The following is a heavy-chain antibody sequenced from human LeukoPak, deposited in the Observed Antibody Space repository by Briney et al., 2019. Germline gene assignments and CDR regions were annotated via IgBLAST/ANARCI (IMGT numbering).Heavy chain of an antibody. CDR3: ARGYGSGSEHDY. J-gene: IGHJ4*02. CDR2: MNPNSGNT. Sequence: ASVEVCCKASGYTFTRYDINWVRQATGQGLEWMGWMNPNSGNTGYAQKFQGRVTMTRNTSISTAYMELSSLRSEHTAVYYCARGYGSGSEHDYWGQGTLVTVSS. V-gene: IGHV1-8*01. D-gene: IGHD3-10*01. CDR1: GYTFTRYD.